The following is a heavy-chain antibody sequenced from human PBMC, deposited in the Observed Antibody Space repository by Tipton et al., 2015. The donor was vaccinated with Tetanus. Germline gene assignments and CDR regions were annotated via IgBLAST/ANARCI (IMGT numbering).Heavy chain of an antibody. CDR3: AKDPSWYYYDSSGYYEGI. CDR2: ISGRGGST. CDR1: GFTFSSYA. D-gene: IGHD3-22*01. J-gene: IGHJ3*02. Sequence: SLRLSCAASGFTFSSYAMSWVRQAPGKGLEWVSAISGRGGSTYYADSVKGRFTISRDNSKNTLYLQMNSLRAEDTAVYYCAKDPSWYYYDSSGYYEGIWGQGTMVTVSS. V-gene: IGHV3-23*01.